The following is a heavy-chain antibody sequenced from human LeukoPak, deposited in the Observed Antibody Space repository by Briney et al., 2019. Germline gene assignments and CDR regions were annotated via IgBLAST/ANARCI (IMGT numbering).Heavy chain of an antibody. V-gene: IGHV3-21*01. CDR3: ARGVEYGDFLDY. Sequence: GGSLRLSCAASGFTFSTYSMNWLRLAPGKGLEWVSSISPDSNYKYYVDSVKGRFTISRDNAKSSLYLQMNSLRAEDTAVYYCARGVEYGDFLDYWGQGTLVTVSS. CDR1: GFTFSTYS. J-gene: IGHJ4*02. CDR2: ISPDSNYK. D-gene: IGHD4-17*01.